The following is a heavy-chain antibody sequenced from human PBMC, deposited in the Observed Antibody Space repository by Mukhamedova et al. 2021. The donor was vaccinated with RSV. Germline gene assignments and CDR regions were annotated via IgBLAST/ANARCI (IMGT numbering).Heavy chain of an antibody. V-gene: IGHV3-13*01. D-gene: IGHD2-8*01. CDR2: ISTSGNT. CDR1: GFTFSSYD. CDR3: AREYILNGYWYFDL. Sequence: GFTFSSYDMHWVRQTTGKGLEWVSAISTSGNTHYSDSVKGRFTISRENAKNSLYLQMNSLRAEDTAVYYCAREYILNGYWYFDLWG. J-gene: IGHJ2*01.